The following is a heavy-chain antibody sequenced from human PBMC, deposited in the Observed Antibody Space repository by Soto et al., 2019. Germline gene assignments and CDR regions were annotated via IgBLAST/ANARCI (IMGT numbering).Heavy chain of an antibody. CDR2: ISSSSSYI. V-gene: IGHV3-21*01. D-gene: IGHD2-2*02. CDR1: GFTFSSYS. J-gene: IGHJ6*03. Sequence: GGSLRLSCAASGFTFSSYSMNWVRQAPGKGLEWVSSISSSSSYIYYADSVKGRFTISRDNAKNSLYLQMNSLRAEDTAVYYCARDQLLYQQSYYYYYMDVWGKGTTVTVSS. CDR3: ARDQLLYQQSYYYYYMDV.